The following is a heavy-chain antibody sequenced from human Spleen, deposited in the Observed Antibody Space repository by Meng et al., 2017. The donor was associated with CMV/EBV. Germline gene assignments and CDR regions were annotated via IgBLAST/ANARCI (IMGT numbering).Heavy chain of an antibody. D-gene: IGHD4-17*01. CDR2: ITGSGTTT. Sequence: GGSLRLSCAASGFTFSSYAMCWVRQAPGKGLEWVSYITGSGTTTYYTDSVKGRFTTSRDNAKNSLYLQMNSLRAEDTAVYYCARGVDYGDPLGYWGQGTLVTVSS. CDR1: GFTFSSYA. V-gene: IGHV3-48*01. CDR3: ARGVDYGDPLGY. J-gene: IGHJ4*02.